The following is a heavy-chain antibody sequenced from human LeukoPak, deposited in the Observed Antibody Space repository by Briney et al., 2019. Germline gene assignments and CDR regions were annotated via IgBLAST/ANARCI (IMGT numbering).Heavy chain of an antibody. CDR3: ARDHSTYYYYGMDV. V-gene: IGHV3-23*01. D-gene: IGHD4-11*01. J-gene: IGHJ6*02. CDR1: GFTFSSYA. Sequence: GGSLRLSCAASGFTFSSYAMSWVRQAPGKGLEWVSAISGSGGSTYYADSVKGRFTISRDNAKNSLYLQMNSLRVEDTAVYYCARDHSTYYYYGMDVWGQGTTVTVSS. CDR2: ISGSGGST.